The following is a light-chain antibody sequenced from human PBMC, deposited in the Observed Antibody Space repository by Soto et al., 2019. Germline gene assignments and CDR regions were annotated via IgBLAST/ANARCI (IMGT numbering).Light chain of an antibody. CDR1: SSXXGGYNY. J-gene: IGLJ1*01. CDR2: DVS. Sequence: QSALTQPASVSGSPGQSITISCTGTSSXXGGYNYVSWYQQHPGKAPKLMIYDVSNRPSGVSNRFSGSKSGNTASLTISGLQAEDEADYYCSSYTSSSTLDYVFGTGTKVTVL. CDR3: SSYTSSSTLDYV. V-gene: IGLV2-14*01.